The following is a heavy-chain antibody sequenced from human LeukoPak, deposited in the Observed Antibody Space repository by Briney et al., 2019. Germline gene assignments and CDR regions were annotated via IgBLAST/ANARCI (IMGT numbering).Heavy chain of an antibody. Sequence: PSETLSLTCAVYGGSFSGYYWSWIRQPPGKGLEWIGEINHSGSTNYNPSLKSRVTISVDTSKDQFSLKLSSVTAADTAVYYCARGLMVRGVTPYWGQGTLVTVSS. CDR2: INHSGST. CDR1: GGSFSGYY. D-gene: IGHD3-10*01. V-gene: IGHV4-34*01. CDR3: ARGLMVRGVTPY. J-gene: IGHJ4*02.